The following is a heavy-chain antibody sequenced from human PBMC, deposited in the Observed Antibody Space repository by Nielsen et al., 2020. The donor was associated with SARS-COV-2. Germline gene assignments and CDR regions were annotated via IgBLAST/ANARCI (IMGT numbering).Heavy chain of an antibody. D-gene: IGHD3-22*01. J-gene: IGHJ6*02. CDR3: ARSEDSSGYPHYYYYYGMDV. Sequence: GGSLRLSCAASGFTFDDYGMSWVRQAPGKGLEWVAVISYDGSNKYYADSVKGRFTISRDNSKNTLYLQMNSLRAEDTAVYYCARSEDSSGYPHYYYYYGMDVWGQGTTVTVSS. CDR2: ISYDGSNK. CDR1: GFTFDDYG. V-gene: IGHV3-30*03.